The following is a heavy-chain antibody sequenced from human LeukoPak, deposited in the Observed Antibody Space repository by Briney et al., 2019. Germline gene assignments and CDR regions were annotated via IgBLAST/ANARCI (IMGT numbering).Heavy chain of an antibody. V-gene: IGHV3-53*01. CDR2: IYSAGAT. Sequence: GGSLRLSCAASGFTLSSNYVSWVRPARGQGLEWGSIIYSAGATYYTASVRGRVTISRDNSKNTVSLQMNSLRAQDPARYYCANGGVRARKYYAVPFHYWGQGTLVTVSS. D-gene: IGHD3-3*01. CDR1: GFTLSSNY. J-gene: IGHJ4*02. CDR3: ANGGVRARKYYAVPFHY.